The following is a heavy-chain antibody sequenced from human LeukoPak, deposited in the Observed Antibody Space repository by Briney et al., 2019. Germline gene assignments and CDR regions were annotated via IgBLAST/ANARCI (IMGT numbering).Heavy chain of an antibody. D-gene: IGHD6-19*01. CDR2: IGGSGGTT. CDR1: GFTFSSFA. CDR3: AKMGSWFGTGWYLDY. V-gene: IGHV3-23*01. J-gene: IGHJ4*02. Sequence: GGSLRLSCAASGFTFSSFAMNWVRQAPGKGLEWVSTIGGSGGTTYYADSVKGRFTISRDNSKNTLYLQVSSLRVEDAAVYYCAKMGSWFGTGWYLDYCGQGTLVTVSS.